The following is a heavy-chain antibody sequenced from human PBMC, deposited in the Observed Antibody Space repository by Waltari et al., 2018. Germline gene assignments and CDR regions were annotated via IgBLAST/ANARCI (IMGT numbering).Heavy chain of an antibody. CDR1: GFTFSSYS. J-gene: IGHJ5*02. D-gene: IGHD4-17*01. CDR3: ARGFWFTTVTTFTWFDP. Sequence: EEQLVESGGDLVKPGGSLRLSCAGSGFTFSSYSMNWVRQAPGNGREWVSSISSTGHYIYYADSVRGRFTISRDNANNSLYLQMNNLRADDTAIYYCARGFWFTTVTTFTWFDPWGQGTLVTVSS. CDR2: ISSTGHYI. V-gene: IGHV3-21*01.